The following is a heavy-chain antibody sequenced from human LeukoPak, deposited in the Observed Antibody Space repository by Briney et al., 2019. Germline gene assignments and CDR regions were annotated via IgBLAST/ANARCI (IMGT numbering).Heavy chain of an antibody. CDR3: ARVLVYSYGSGHNMDV. J-gene: IGHJ6*03. V-gene: IGHV3-7*01. D-gene: IGHD5-18*01. Sequence: GGSLRLSCAASGFTFSSYWMTWVRPAPGKGLEWVANIKQDESEKYYVDSVKGRFTISRDNAKSSLYLQMNSLRTEDTAVYYCARVLVYSYGSGHNMDVWGKGTTVTVSS. CDR1: GFTFSSYW. CDR2: IKQDESEK.